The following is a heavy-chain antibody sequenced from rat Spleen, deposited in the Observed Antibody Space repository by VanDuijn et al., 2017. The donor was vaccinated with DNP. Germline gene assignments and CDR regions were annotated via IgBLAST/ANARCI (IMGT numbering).Heavy chain of an antibody. CDR3: ARTLGYFFDY. CDR1: GFSLSTSGMV. CDR2: IDWDGDK. V-gene: IGHV8S18*01. Sequence: QVTLKESGPGMLQPSKTLSLTCSFSGFSLSTSGMVVSWLRQPSGKSLEWLAAIDWDGDKYYNPSLKSRLTVSKDTSNTQVFLKITSVDIVDAATYFCARTLGYFFDYWGQGVMVTVSS. D-gene: IGHD4-6*01. J-gene: IGHJ2*01.